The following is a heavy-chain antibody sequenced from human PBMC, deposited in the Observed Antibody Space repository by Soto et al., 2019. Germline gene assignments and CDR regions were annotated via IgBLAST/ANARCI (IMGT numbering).Heavy chain of an antibody. V-gene: IGHV3-7*04. Sequence: GGSLRLSCVASGFTFSSYWMTWVRQAPGKGLEWVGNIKQDGGEKNYVDSVKGRFTISRDNAKNSVYLQMNSLRAEDTAVYYCAREIVVARGASYFDYWGPGNLVTVSS. CDR3: AREIVVARGASYFDY. D-gene: IGHD2-2*01. CDR1: GFTFSSYW. J-gene: IGHJ4*02. CDR2: IKQDGGEK.